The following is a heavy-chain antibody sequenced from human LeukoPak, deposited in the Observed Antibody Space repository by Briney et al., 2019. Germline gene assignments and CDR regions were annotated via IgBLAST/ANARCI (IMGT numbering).Heavy chain of an antibody. Sequence: PGGSLRLSCAASGFTFSSYAMSWVRQAPGKGLEWVSAISGSCGSTYYADSVKGRFTISRDNSKNTLYLQMNSLRAEDTAVYYCARDALYTSNYFDYWGQGTLVTVSS. V-gene: IGHV3-23*01. CDR1: GFTFSSYA. CDR2: ISGSCGST. D-gene: IGHD3-16*01. J-gene: IGHJ4*02. CDR3: ARDALYTSNYFDY.